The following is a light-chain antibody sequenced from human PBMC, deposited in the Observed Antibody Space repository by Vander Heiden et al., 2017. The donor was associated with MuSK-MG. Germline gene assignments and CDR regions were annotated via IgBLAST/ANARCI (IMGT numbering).Light chain of an antibody. V-gene: IGKV2-28*01. CDR2: LGS. CDR1: QSLLHSNGYNY. Sequence: DIVMTQSPLSLPVTPGEPASISWRSSQSLLHSNGYNYLDWYLQKPGQSPQLLIYLGSNRASGVPDRFSGSGSGTDFTLKISRVEAEDVGVYYCRQALQTPLTFGGGTKVVIK. J-gene: IGKJ4*01. CDR3: RQALQTPLT.